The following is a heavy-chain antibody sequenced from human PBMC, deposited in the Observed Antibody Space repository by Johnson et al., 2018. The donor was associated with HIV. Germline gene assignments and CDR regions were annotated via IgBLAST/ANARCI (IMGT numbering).Heavy chain of an antibody. Sequence: EVQLVESGGGLVQPGGSLRLSCAASGFTFSSYWMSWVRQAPGKGLEWVANIKQDGSEKYYVDSVKGRFTISRDNSKNTLYLQMNSLRAEDTAVYYCAKDLAFAYCGGDNCYSEFGVFDDAFDIWGQGTMVTVSS. CDR1: GFTFSSYW. J-gene: IGHJ3*02. V-gene: IGHV3-7*05. CDR2: IKQDGSEK. D-gene: IGHD2-21*01. CDR3: AKDLAFAYCGGDNCYSEFGVFDDAFDI.